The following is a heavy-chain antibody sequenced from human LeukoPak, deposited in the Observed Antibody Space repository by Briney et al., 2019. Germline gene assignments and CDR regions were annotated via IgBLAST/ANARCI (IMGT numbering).Heavy chain of an antibody. J-gene: IGHJ4*02. CDR3: AKGTGYSSGWAFDY. V-gene: IGHV3-23*01. Sequence: PGGSLRLSCAASGFTFSSYAMSWVRQAPGKGLGWVSAISGSADNTYYADSVKGRFTISRDNSKNTLYLQMNSLRAEDTAVYYCAKGTGYSSGWAFDYWGQGTLVTVSS. CDR2: ISGSADNT. D-gene: IGHD6-19*01. CDR1: GFTFSSYA.